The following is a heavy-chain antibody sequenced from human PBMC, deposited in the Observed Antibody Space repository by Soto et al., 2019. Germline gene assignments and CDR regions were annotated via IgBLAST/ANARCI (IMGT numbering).Heavy chain of an antibody. V-gene: IGHV3-23*01. D-gene: IGHD5-18*01. Sequence: EVQLLESGGGLVQPGGSLRLSCAASRFTFSSYAMSWVRQAPGKGLEWVSAISGSGGSTYYADSVKGRFTISRDNSKNTLYLQMNSLRAEDTAVYYCAKGGVGGYSYPSCYWGQGTLVTVSS. J-gene: IGHJ4*02. CDR2: ISGSGGST. CDR1: RFTFSSYA. CDR3: AKGGVGGYSYPSCY.